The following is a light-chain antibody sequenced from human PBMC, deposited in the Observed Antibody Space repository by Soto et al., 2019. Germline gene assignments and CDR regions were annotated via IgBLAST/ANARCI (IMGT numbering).Light chain of an antibody. CDR3: QQNYSTPQT. Sequence: DIQMTQSPSSLSASVGDRVTITCRASQSISSYLNWYQQKPGKAPKLLIYAASSLQGGVPSRFSGSGSGTDFTLTISSLQPEDFAAYYCQQNYSTPQTFGQGTKVEIK. V-gene: IGKV1-39*01. J-gene: IGKJ1*01. CDR1: QSISSY. CDR2: AAS.